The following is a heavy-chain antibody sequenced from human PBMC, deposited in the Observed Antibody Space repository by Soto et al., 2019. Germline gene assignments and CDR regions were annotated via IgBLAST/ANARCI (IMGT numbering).Heavy chain of an antibody. J-gene: IGHJ3*02. V-gene: IGHV3-30*18. CDR3: AKDRENYYDSSGRDAFDI. Sequence: GGSLRLSCAASGFTFSSYGMHWVRQAPGKGLEWVAVISYDGSNKYYADSVKGRFTISRDNSKNTLYLQMNSLRAEDTAVYYCAKDRENYYDSSGRDAFDIWGQGTMVTVSS. CDR1: GFTFSSYG. D-gene: IGHD3-22*01. CDR2: ISYDGSNK.